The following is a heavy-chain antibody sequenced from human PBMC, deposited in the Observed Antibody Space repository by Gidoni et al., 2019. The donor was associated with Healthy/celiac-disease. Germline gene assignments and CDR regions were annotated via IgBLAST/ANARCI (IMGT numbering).Heavy chain of an antibody. CDR3: AVAARGGPNWFDP. J-gene: IGHJ5*02. Sequence: QVQLQQWGAGLLKPSETLSLTCAVYGGSFSGYYWSWIRQPPGKGLEWIGEINHSGSTNYNPSLKSRATISVDTSKNQFSLKLSSVTAADTAVYYCAVAARGGPNWFDPWGQGTLVTVSS. V-gene: IGHV4-34*01. D-gene: IGHD6-19*01. CDR1: GGSFSGYY. CDR2: INHSGST.